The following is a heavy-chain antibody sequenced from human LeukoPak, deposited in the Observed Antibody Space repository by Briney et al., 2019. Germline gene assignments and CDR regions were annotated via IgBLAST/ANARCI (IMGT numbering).Heavy chain of an antibody. Sequence: ASVKVSCKVSGYTLTELSMHWVRQAPGKGLEWMGGFDPKDGETIYAHKFQGMATMTEDTSTDTAYSELSSLRSEDTAVYYCATTYNYDTLEYFDLWGRGTLVTVSS. J-gene: IGHJ2*01. CDR2: FDPKDGET. V-gene: IGHV1-24*01. CDR3: ATTYNYDTLEYFDL. D-gene: IGHD3-9*01. CDR1: GYTLTELS.